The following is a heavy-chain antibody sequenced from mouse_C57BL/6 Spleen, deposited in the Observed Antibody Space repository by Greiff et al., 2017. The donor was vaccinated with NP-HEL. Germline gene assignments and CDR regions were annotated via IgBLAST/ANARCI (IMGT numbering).Heavy chain of an antibody. Sequence: VQLQQSGAELVRPGASVKLSCTASGFNIKDYYMHWVKQSHGKSLEWIGDINPNNGGTSYNQKFKGKATLTVDKSSSTAYMEPRSLTSEDSAVYYCARFITTVVAPYYYAMDYWGQGTSVTVSS. CDR3: ARFITTVVAPYYYAMDY. D-gene: IGHD1-1*01. V-gene: IGHV1-26*01. J-gene: IGHJ4*01. CDR2: INPNNGGT. CDR1: GFNIKDYY.